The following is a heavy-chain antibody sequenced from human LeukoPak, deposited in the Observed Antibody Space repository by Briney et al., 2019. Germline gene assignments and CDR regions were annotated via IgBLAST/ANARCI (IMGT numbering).Heavy chain of an antibody. CDR3: ARDGAAAGISPFLAAFDI. V-gene: IGHV4-4*07. CDR1: GGSISSYY. D-gene: IGHD6-13*01. Sequence: SETQSLTCTVSGGSISSYYWSWIRQPAGKGLEWIGRIYTSGSTNYNPSLMSRVTMSVDTSKNQFSLKLSSVTAADTAVYYCARDGAAAGISPFLAAFDIWGQGTMVTVSS. J-gene: IGHJ3*02. CDR2: IYTSGST.